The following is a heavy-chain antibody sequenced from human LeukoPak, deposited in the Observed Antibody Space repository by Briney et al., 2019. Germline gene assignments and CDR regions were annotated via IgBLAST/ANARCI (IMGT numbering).Heavy chain of an antibody. Sequence: GGSLKLSCAASGFIFSGSAIHWVRQASGQGLDWVGRIRSKDNNYATTYAASVNGRFTISIDDSKNTAYLQMDSLKTEDTAVYYCIRNHDSSGYYFDYWGQGTLVTVSS. CDR2: IRSKDNNYAT. CDR1: GFIFSGSA. CDR3: IRNHDSSGYYFDY. J-gene: IGHJ4*02. V-gene: IGHV3-73*01. D-gene: IGHD3-22*01.